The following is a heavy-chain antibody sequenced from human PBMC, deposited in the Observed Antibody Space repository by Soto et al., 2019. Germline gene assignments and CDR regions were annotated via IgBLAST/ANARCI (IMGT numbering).Heavy chain of an antibody. J-gene: IGHJ4*02. Sequence: VQLVESGGGLVQPGGSLRLSCAASGFTFSGYSMNWVRQAPGKGLEWVSYISSSSSTIYYADSVKGRFTISRDNAKNSLYLQMNSLRAEDTAVYYCARGRKTYSSSCGYWGQGTLVTVSS. CDR1: GFTFSGYS. CDR2: ISSSSSTI. CDR3: ARGRKTYSSSCGY. V-gene: IGHV3-48*01. D-gene: IGHD6-13*01.